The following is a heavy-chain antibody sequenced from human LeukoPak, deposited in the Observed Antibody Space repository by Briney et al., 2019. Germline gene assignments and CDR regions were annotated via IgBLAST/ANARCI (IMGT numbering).Heavy chain of an antibody. CDR2: INQSGRI. CDR1: GGSFSGYY. V-gene: IGHV4-34*01. D-gene: IGHD2-2*01. CDR3: ARNKKGYCSSTTCGSFDY. Sequence: SETLSLTCAVYGGSFSGYYWSGIRQPPGKGLEWIGEINQSGRINFNPSLKSRVTISADTSKNQFSLKLSSVTAADTAVYYCARNKKGYCSSTTCGSFDYWGQGTLATVSS. J-gene: IGHJ4*02.